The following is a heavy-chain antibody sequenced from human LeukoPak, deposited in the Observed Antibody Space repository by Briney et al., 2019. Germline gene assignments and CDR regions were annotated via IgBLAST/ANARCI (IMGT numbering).Heavy chain of an antibody. V-gene: IGHV4-59*06. CDR3: ARLSHQLLVDY. J-gene: IGHJ4*02. CDR2: IYYSGST. CDR1: GGSVSSDY. D-gene: IGHD2-2*01. Sequence: SETLSLTCTVSGGSVSSDYWSWIRQPPGKGLEWIGYIYYSGSTYYNPSLKSRVTISVDTSKNQFSLKLSSVTAADTAVYYCARLSHQLLVDYWGQGTLVTVSS.